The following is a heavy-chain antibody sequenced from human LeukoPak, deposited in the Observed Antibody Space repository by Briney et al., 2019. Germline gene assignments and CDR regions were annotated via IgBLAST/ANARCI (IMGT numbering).Heavy chain of an antibody. Sequence: GASVKVSCKASGYTFTGYYMHWVRQAPGQGLEWMGWISAYNGNTNYAQKLQGRVTMTTDTSTSTAYMELRSLRSDDTAVYYCARGYYYGSGSSADYWGQGTLVTVSS. CDR1: GYTFTGYY. J-gene: IGHJ4*02. D-gene: IGHD3-10*01. CDR3: ARGYYYGSGSSADY. CDR2: ISAYNGNT. V-gene: IGHV1-18*04.